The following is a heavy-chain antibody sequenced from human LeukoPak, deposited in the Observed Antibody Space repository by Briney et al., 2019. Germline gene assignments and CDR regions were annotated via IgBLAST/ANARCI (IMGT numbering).Heavy chain of an antibody. Sequence: SETLSLTCTVSGGSISTYHWSWIRQPPGKGLEWLGYIYYTGSTNYNPSLKSRVTISIDTSKNQFSLRLSSVTAADTAVYYCARILHSSGYYTYFDYWGQGTLVTVSS. V-gene: IGHV4-59*01. CDR1: GGSISTYH. CDR3: ARILHSSGYYTYFDY. D-gene: IGHD3-22*01. J-gene: IGHJ4*02. CDR2: IYYTGST.